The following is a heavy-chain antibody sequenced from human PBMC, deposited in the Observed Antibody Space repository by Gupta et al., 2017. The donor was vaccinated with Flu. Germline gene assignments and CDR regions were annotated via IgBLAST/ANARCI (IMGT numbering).Heavy chain of an antibody. CDR2: IRSKAYGGTT. V-gene: IGHV3-49*04. Sequence: EVQLVESGGGLVQPGRSLRLSCTASGFTFGDYAMSWVRQAPGKGLEWVGFIRSKAYGGTTQYAASVKGRFTISRDDSKSIAYLQMNSLKTEDTAVYYCTRPTNLYSRGSDYWGQGTLVTVSS. CDR1: GFTFGDYA. CDR3: TRPTNLYSRGSDY. J-gene: IGHJ4*02. D-gene: IGHD6-19*01.